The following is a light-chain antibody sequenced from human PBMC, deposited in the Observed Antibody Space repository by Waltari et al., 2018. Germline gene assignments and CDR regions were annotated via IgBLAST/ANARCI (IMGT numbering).Light chain of an antibody. Sequence: QSALTQPASVSGSPGQSITITCTGTSSDVGGYDYVSWYQQYPGKAPIFMIYEVSEQPSGVSISFSGSKSGNTASLTISRLQAEDDADYYCSSYRTNNIGIFGGGTKVTVL. CDR3: SSYRTNNIGI. CDR2: EVS. J-gene: IGLJ2*01. CDR1: SSDVGGYDY. V-gene: IGLV2-14*01.